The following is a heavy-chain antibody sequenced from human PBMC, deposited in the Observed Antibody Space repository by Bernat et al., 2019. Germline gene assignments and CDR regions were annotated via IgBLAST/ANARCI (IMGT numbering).Heavy chain of an antibody. D-gene: IGHD4-11*01. CDR3: AKDKNDYSNYYYGMDV. CDR1: GFTFSSYG. Sequence: QVQLVESGGGVVQPGRSLRLSCAASGFTFSSYGMHWVRQAPGKGLEWVAVISYDGSNKYYADSVKGRFTISRDNSKNTLYLQMNSLRAEDTAVYYCAKDKNDYSNYYYGMDVWGQGTTVTVSS. J-gene: IGHJ6*02. V-gene: IGHV3-30*18. CDR2: ISYDGSNK.